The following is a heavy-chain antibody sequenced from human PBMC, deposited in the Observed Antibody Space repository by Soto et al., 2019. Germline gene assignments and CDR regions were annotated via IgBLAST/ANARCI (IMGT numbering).Heavy chain of an antibody. CDR3: ARGGTVTRPYYYMYV. D-gene: IGHD4-17*01. V-gene: IGHV3-7*01. J-gene: IGHJ6*03. CDR2: IKQDGSEK. Sequence: EVQLVESGGGLVQPGGSLRLSCAASGFTFSSYWMSWVRQAPGKGLEWVANIKQDGSEKYYVDSVKGRFTISRDNAKNSLYLQMNSLRAEDTAVYYCARGGTVTRPYYYMYVWGKGTTVTVSS. CDR1: GFTFSSYW.